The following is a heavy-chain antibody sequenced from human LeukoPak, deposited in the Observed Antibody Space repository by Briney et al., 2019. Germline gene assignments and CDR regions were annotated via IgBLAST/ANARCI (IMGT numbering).Heavy chain of an antibody. Sequence: GASVKVSCKASGYTFTSYDINWVRQATGQGLEWMGWMNPNSGNTGYAQKFQGRVTITRNTSISTAYMELSSLRSEDTAVYYCARLSLGYDLKMGYYYMDVWGKGTTVTVSS. J-gene: IGHJ6*03. CDR2: MNPNSGNT. D-gene: IGHD3-3*01. V-gene: IGHV1-8*03. CDR3: ARLSLGYDLKMGYYYMDV. CDR1: GYTFTSYD.